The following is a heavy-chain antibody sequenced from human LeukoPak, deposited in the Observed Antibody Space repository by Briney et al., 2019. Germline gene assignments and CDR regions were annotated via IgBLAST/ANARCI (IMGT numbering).Heavy chain of an antibody. V-gene: IGHV3-7*01. J-gene: IGHJ4*02. CDR2: INQDGSEK. Sequence: QTGGSLRLSCAASGSTFSTSWMTWVRQGPGKGLEWVANINQDGSEKYYVDSGKGRFTISRDNAKNSLYLQLNSLRAEDTAVYYCARDRGLAYWGQGTLVTVSS. CDR1: GSTFSTSW. D-gene: IGHD5-12*01. CDR3: ARDRGLAY.